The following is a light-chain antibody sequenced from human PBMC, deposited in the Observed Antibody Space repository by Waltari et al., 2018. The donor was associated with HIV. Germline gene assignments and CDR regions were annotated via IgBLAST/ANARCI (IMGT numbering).Light chain of an antibody. CDR3: AAWDDSLNGVV. CDR1: NSNTGSNT. V-gene: IGLV1-44*01. Sequence: QSVLTQPPSASGTPGQRVTISCSGSNSNTGSNTVNWYQQLPGTAPKLLIYNNKQRPSGVPDRISGSKSGTSASLAISGLQSEDEADYYCAAWDDSLNGVVFGGGTKLTVL. CDR2: NNK. J-gene: IGLJ2*01.